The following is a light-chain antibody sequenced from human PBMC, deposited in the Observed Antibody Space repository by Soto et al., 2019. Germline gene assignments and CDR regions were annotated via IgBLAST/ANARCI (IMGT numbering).Light chain of an antibody. J-gene: IGKJ4*01. CDR1: QRINDDF. CDR3: QQYGRSPLT. CDR2: VAS. Sequence: IVLTQSPGTLSLSAGERATLSCRASQRINDDFLAWYQQRPGQPPRLLIYVASFRATGIPDRFSGSGFGTEFSLTINRLEPEDAAVYFCQQYGRSPLTFGGGTKVEIK. V-gene: IGKV3-20*01.